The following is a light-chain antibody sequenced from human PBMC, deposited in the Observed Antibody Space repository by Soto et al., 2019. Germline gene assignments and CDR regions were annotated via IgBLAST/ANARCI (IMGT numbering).Light chain of an antibody. CDR2: KAS. CDR1: QSISNW. CDR3: QQYDSYPLT. J-gene: IGKJ4*01. V-gene: IGKV1-5*03. Sequence: DIQMTQSPSTLSASVGDRVTITCRASQSISNWLAWYQHKSGKAPNLLIYKASSLESGFPSRFSGSGSGTEFTLTVSSLQPDDLATYYCQQYDSYPLTFGGGPRWIT.